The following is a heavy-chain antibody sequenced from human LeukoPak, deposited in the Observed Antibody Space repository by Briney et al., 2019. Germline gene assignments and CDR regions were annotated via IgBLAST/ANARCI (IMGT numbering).Heavy chain of an antibody. D-gene: IGHD1-14*01. J-gene: IGHJ4*02. CDR3: AKDRPHPSAEPTNFDS. V-gene: IGHV3-23*01. Sequence: HPGGSLRLSCAASGFTFSSYAMSWVRQAPGKGLEWVSATSGSGGSTYYADSVKGRFTISRDNSKNTLFLQMNSLRAEDTAVYYCAKDRPHPSAEPTNFDSWGQGTLVTVSS. CDR2: TSGSGGST. CDR1: GFTFSSYA.